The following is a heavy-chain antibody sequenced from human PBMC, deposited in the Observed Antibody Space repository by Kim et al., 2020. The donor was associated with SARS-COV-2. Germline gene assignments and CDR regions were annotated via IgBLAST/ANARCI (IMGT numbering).Heavy chain of an antibody. CDR2: ISAYNGNT. J-gene: IGHJ5*02. Sequence: ASVKVSCKASGYTFTSYGISWVRQAPGQGLEGMGWISAYNGNTNYAQKLQGRVTMTTDTSTSTAYMELRRLRSDDTAVDYCARDSERGYSPYNRFDPWGQGTLVTVSS. V-gene: IGHV1-18*01. CDR1: GYTFTSYG. CDR3: ARDSERGYSPYNRFDP. D-gene: IGHD5-18*01.